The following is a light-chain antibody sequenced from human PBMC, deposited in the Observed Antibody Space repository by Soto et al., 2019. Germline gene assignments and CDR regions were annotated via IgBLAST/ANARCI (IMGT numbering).Light chain of an antibody. V-gene: IGKV4-1*01. CDR3: QQYYSTSYT. Sequence: DIVMTQSPDSLAVSLGERATINGKSSQSVLYSSNNKNYLAWYQQKPGLPPRLLIYWASTRESGVPDRFSGSGSGTDFTLTITSLQAADVAVYYCQQYYSTSYTFGQGTKLEIK. J-gene: IGKJ2*01. CDR1: QSVLYSSNNKNY. CDR2: WAS.